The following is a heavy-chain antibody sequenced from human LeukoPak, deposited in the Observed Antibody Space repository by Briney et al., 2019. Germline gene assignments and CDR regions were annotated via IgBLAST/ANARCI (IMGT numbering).Heavy chain of an antibody. Sequence: SETLSLTCTVSGGSISSGGYYWSWIRQHPGKGLEWIGYIYYSGSTYYNPSLKSRVTISVDTSKNQFSLKLSSVTVADTAVYYCARGNYGGNSFRYWGQGTLVTVSS. D-gene: IGHD4-23*01. CDR3: ARGNYGGNSFRY. CDR1: GGSISSGGYY. CDR2: IYYSGST. J-gene: IGHJ4*02. V-gene: IGHV4-31*03.